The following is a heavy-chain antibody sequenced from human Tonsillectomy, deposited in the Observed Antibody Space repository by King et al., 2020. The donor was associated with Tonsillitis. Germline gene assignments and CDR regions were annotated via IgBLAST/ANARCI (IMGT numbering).Heavy chain of an antibody. Sequence: VQLVESGGDLVQPGGSLRLSCVASGLTVSRNYMTWVRQAPGKGLEWVSVIYKDETTYYADSVKGRFNISRHNSKNKGYLQMNSLRPDDTAVYYCAREDSVSGWFDPWGQGTLVTVSS. CDR3: AREDSVSGWFDP. J-gene: IGHJ5*02. CDR2: IYKDETT. CDR1: GLTVSRNY. D-gene: IGHD5/OR15-5a*01. V-gene: IGHV3-53*04.